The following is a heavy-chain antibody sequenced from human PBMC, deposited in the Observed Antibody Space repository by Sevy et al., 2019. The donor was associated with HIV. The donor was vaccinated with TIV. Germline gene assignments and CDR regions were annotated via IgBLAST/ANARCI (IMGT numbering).Heavy chain of an antibody. J-gene: IGHJ4*02. CDR2: IYFSGIT. V-gene: IGHV4-39*01. D-gene: IGHD3-10*01. Sequence: SETLSLTCTVSGGSIARSSYDWGWIRQSPGKGLEWIGSIYFSGITSYATSLRSRVTISVDTSKNQVSLKMRSVTATDTAFYYCARHGGLVDRGFDFWGQGALVTVSS. CDR1: GGSIARSSYD. CDR3: ARHGGLVDRGFDF.